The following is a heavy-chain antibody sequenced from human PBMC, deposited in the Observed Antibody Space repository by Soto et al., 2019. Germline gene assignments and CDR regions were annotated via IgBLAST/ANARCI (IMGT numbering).Heavy chain of an antibody. Sequence: QVQLQESGPGLVKPSQTLSLTCTVSGGSISSGGYYWSWIRQHPGKGLEWIGYIYYSGSTYYNPSLKSRVTISVDTSKNQFPLKLSSVTAADTAVYYCARDAPVTSPGRWFDPWGQGTLVTVSS. CDR2: IYYSGST. CDR3: ARDAPVTSPGRWFDP. CDR1: GGSISSGGYY. V-gene: IGHV4-31*03. J-gene: IGHJ5*02. D-gene: IGHD4-4*01.